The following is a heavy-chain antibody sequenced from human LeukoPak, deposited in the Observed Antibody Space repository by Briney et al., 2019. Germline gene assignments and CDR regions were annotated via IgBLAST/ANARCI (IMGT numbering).Heavy chain of an antibody. CDR1: GYTFTGYY. J-gene: IGHJ4*02. CDR3: ARDSGWLQF. CDR2: INTQSCGT. V-gene: IGHV1-2*02. Sequence: ASVKVSCKASGYTFTGYYLHWVRQAPGQGLEYMGWINTQSCGTKNAENLQDRVTMTRGMSISRAYMDLRRLRSDDTALYYCARDSGWLQFWGQGTLVTVSS. D-gene: IGHD5-24*01.